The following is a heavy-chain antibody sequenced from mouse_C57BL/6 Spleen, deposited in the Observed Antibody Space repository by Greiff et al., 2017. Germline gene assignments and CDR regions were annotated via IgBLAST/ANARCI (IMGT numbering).Heavy chain of an antibody. CDR3: ARGSGTGPFAY. CDR2: INPNNGGT. V-gene: IGHV1-22*01. J-gene: IGHJ3*01. D-gene: IGHD4-1*01. Sequence: VQLQQSGPELVKPGASVKMSCKASGCTFTNYNMHWVKQSHGKSLEWIGYINPNNGGTSYNQKFKGKATLTVNKSSSTAYMELRSLTSEDSAVYYCARGSGTGPFAYWGQGTLVTVSA. CDR1: GCTFTNYN.